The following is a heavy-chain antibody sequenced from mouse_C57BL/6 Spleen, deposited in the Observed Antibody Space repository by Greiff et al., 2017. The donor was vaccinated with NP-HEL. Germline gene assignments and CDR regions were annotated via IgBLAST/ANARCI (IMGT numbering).Heavy chain of an antibody. V-gene: IGHV2-2*01. Sequence: QVQLQQSGPGLVQPSQSLSITCTVSGFSLTSYGVHWVRQSPGKGLEWLGVIWSGGSTDYNAAFISRLSISKDNSKSQVFFKMNSLQADDTAIYYCARELYDGYYWFAYWGQGTLVTVSA. J-gene: IGHJ3*01. CDR2: IWSGGST. CDR3: ARELYDGYYWFAY. D-gene: IGHD2-3*01. CDR1: GFSLTSYG.